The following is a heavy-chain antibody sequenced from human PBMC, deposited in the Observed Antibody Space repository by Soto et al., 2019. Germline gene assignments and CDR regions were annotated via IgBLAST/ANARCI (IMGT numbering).Heavy chain of an antibody. CDR2: ISYAGSNK. D-gene: IGHD6-13*01. V-gene: IGHV3-30*18. CDR1: GFTFSSYG. Sequence: GGSLRLSCAASGFTFSSYGMHWVRQAPGKGLEWVAVISYAGSNKYYADSVKGRFTISRDNSKNTLYLQMNSLRAEDTAVYYCAKSAANSLIAAAGHEVHYYGMDVWGQGTTVTVSS. J-gene: IGHJ6*02. CDR3: AKSAANSLIAAAGHEVHYYGMDV.